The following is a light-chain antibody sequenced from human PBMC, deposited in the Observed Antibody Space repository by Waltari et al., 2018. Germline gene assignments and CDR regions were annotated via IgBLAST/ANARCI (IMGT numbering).Light chain of an antibody. V-gene: IGKV1-NL1*01. Sequence: DIQMTQSPSSLSASVGDSVTIPCRASPAISTPLACSQQKPARAPKLLLYAASRVESGVPSRFSGSGSGPDYTLTIRSLQPEDFATYYCQQYYSTPPPFGQGTRLEIK. CDR3: QQYYSTPPP. CDR2: AAS. CDR1: PAISTP. J-gene: IGKJ5*01.